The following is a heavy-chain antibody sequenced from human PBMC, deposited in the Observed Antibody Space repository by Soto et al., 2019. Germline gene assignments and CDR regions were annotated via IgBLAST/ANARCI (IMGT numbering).Heavy chain of an antibody. CDR1: GYTFTSYG. CDR2: ISAYNGNT. V-gene: IGHV1-18*04. J-gene: IGHJ4*02. CDR3: ARGATDYYDSSGPFDY. D-gene: IGHD3-22*01. Sequence: ASVKVSCKASGYTFTSYGISWVRQAPGQGLEWMGWISAYNGNTNYAQKLQGRVTMTTDTSTGTAYMELRSLRSDDTAVYYCARGATDYYDSSGPFDYWGQGTLVTVSS.